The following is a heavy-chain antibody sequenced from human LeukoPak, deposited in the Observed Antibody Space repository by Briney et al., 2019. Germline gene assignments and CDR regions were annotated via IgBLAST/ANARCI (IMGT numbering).Heavy chain of an antibody. Sequence: LSLTCTVSGGSISSSSYYWGWIRQPPGKGLEWISHIGRSDNIRHYADSVKGRFTISRDNAKNSLYLQMSSLRAEDTAVYYCARGSENVVVMAATLDYWGQGTLVTVSS. CDR2: IGRSDNIR. CDR1: GGSISSSSYY. V-gene: IGHV3-11*04. CDR3: ARGSENVVVMAATLDY. J-gene: IGHJ4*02. D-gene: IGHD2-21*01.